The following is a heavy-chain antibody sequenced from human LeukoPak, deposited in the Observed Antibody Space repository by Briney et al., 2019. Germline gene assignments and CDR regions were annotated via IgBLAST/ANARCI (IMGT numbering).Heavy chain of an antibody. V-gene: IGHV4-61*02. CDR2: IYTSGST. J-gene: IGHJ4*02. CDR3: ARERGRIVVVIDY. Sequence: PSQTLSLTCTVSGGSISSGSYYWSWIRQPAGKGLEWIGRIYTSGSTNYNPSLKSRVTISVDTSKNQFSLKLSSVTAADTAVYYRARERGRIVVVIDYWGQGTLVTASS. D-gene: IGHD3-22*01. CDR1: GGSISSGSYY.